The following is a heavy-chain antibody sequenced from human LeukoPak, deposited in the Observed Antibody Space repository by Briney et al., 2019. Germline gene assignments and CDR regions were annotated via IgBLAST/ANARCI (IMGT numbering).Heavy chain of an antibody. D-gene: IGHD1-26*01. CDR1: GFTFSNAW. CDR3: TKSPDGVGATSWFDT. V-gene: IGHV3-15*01. J-gene: IGHJ5*02. Sequence: PGGSLRLSCAASGFTFSNAWKSWVRQAPGKGREWVGRLKRKTEGGTTDDGAHVKGRFTISRDVSKNTLYLQMNRLKTEDTAVYYCTKSPDGVGATSWFDTWGQGTLVTVSS. CDR2: LKRKTEGGTT.